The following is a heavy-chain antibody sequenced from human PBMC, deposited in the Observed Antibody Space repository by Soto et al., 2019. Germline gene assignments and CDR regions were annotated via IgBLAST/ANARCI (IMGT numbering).Heavy chain of an antibody. CDR3: ARGQDSSGGVDY. D-gene: IGHD3-22*01. CDR2: ISNSGNTI. CDR1: GFTFSDYY. J-gene: IGHJ4*02. Sequence: VQLVESGGGLVKPGGSLRLSCAASGFTFSDYYMSWIRQAPGKGLEWISYISNSGNTIYYADSVKGRFTISRDNAKNSLFLQMSSLGAEDTAVYYCARGQDSSGGVDYWGQGTLITVSS. V-gene: IGHV3-11*01.